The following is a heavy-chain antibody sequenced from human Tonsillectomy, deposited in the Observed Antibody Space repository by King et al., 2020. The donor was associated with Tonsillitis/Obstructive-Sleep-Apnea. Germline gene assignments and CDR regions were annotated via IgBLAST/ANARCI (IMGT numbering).Heavy chain of an antibody. CDR1: GGTFSSYA. J-gene: IGHJ2*01. D-gene: IGHD2-21*01. V-gene: IGHV1-69*01. CDR2: IIPIFGTA. Sequence: EQLVQSGAEVKKPGSSVKVSCKASGGTFSSYAISWVRQAPGQGLEWMGGIIPIFGTANYAQKFQGRVTITADESTSTAYMELSSLRSEDTAVYYCAREGSYCGGDCYSGSFWYFDLWGRGTLVTVSS. CDR3: AREGSYCGGDCYSGSFWYFDL.